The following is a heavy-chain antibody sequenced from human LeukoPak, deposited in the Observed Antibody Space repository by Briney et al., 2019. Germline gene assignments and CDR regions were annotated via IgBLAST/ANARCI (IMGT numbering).Heavy chain of an antibody. CDR2: INSDGSTT. CDR3: IVANCGGDCSH. V-gene: IGHV3-74*01. Sequence: GGSLTLSCAASGLTCSNYWMYCVRRVGGKSVVWVSHINSDGSTTRYAHSVKRPFTISRDNAKNTLYLQMARLRAEDPSVYSCIVANCGGDCSHWGQGTLVTVSS. J-gene: IGHJ4*02. D-gene: IGHD2-21*02. CDR1: GLTCSNYW.